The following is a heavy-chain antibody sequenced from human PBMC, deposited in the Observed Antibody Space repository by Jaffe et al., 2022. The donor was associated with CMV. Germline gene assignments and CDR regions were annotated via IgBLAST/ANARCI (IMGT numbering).Heavy chain of an antibody. CDR1: GYSFTSYW. V-gene: IGHV5-51*01. Sequence: EVQLVQSGAEVKKPGESLKISCKGSGYSFTSYWIGWVRQMPGKGLEWMGIIYPGDSDTRYSPSFQGQVTISADKSISTAYLQWSSLKASDTAMYYCARHGSIGYDSSGYRNWFDPWGQGTLVTVSS. CDR3: ARHGSIGYDSSGYRNWFDP. D-gene: IGHD3-22*01. J-gene: IGHJ5*02. CDR2: IYPGDSDT.